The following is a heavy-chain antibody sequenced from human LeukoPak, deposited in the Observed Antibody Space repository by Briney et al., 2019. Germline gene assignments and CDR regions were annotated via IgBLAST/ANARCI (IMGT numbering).Heavy chain of an antibody. J-gene: IGHJ5*01. CDR1: GGSISSSTYH. D-gene: IGHD3-9*01. V-gene: IGHV4-39*01. CDR2: IYYSGSP. CDR3: ARLTLRYFDWGICFDS. Sequence: SETLSLTCSVSGGSISSSTYHWGWIRQPPGKGLEWIGNIYYSGSPYYNPSLKSRVTISVDTSKSQFSLKLSSVTAADTAVYYCARLTLRYFDWGICFDSWGQGTLVTVSS.